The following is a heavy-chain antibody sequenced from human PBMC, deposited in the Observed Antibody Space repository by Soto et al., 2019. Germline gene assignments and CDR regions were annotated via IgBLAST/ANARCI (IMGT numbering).Heavy chain of an antibody. D-gene: IGHD3-16*01. CDR3: ARSGHSFGGVI. V-gene: IGHV4-59*01. CDR1: GGSIDNYY. Sequence: QVQLQESGAGLVKPSETLSLTCTVSGGSIDNYYWSWIRQPPGRGLEWIGFIYSSGSADYNPSLRSRVTMSVDTSNNQFSLKLRSVTAADTAVYYCARSGHSFGGVIWGQGILVTVSS. J-gene: IGHJ4*02. CDR2: IYSSGSA.